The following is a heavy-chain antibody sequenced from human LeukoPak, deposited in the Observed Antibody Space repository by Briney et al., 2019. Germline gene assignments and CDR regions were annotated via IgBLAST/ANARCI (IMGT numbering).Heavy chain of an antibody. CDR2: ISYDGSNK. CDR1: GFTFSSYG. J-gene: IGHJ4*02. V-gene: IGHV3-30*18. CDR3: AKGGSGWLNGPFDY. Sequence: SGGSLRLSCAASGFTFSSYGMHWVRQAPDKGLEWVAVISYDGSNKYYADSVKGRFTISRDNSKNTLYLQMNSLRAEDTAVYYCAKGGSGWLNGPFDYWGQGTLVTVSS. D-gene: IGHD6-19*01.